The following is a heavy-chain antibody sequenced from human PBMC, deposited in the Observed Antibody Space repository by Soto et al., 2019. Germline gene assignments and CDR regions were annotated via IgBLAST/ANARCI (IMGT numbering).Heavy chain of an antibody. CDR1: GFTFSSYG. V-gene: IGHV3-30*03. Sequence: VQLVESGGGVVQPGRSLRLSCAASGFTFSSYGMHWVRQAPGKGLEWVAVISYDGSNKYYADSVKGRFTISRDNSKNTLYLQMNSLRAEDTAVYYCASGNSFDYWGQGTLVTVSS. CDR2: ISYDGSNK. CDR3: ASGNSFDY. J-gene: IGHJ4*02. D-gene: IGHD2-15*01.